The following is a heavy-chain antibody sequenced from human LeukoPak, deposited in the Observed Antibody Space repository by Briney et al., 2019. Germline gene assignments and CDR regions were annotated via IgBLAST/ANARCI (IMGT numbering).Heavy chain of an antibody. CDR3: ARDVLRYFDWSYYMDV. D-gene: IGHD3-9*01. CDR2: INQDGSKK. CDR1: GFTFSSYE. J-gene: IGHJ6*03. V-gene: IGHV3-7*01. Sequence: GGSLRLSCAASGFTFSSYEMSWVRQAPGKGLEWVANINQDGSKKYYVDSVKGRFTISRDNANNSLYLQMNILRAEDTAVYYCARDVLRYFDWSYYMDVWGKGTTVTVSS.